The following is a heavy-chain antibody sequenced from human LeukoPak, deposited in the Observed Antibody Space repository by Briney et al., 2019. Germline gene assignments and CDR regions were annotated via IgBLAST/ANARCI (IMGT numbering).Heavy chain of an antibody. CDR1: GFTFSDYY. D-gene: IGHD3-10*01. CDR2: ISSSGSTI. V-gene: IGHV3-11*01. J-gene: IGHJ4*02. Sequence: GGSLRLSCAASGFTFSDYYMSWIRQAPGKGLEWVSYISSSGSTIYYADSVKGRFTISRDNAKNSLYLQMNSLRAEDMAVYYCARGVREWSRGKYFDYWGQGTLVTVSS. CDR3: ARGVREWSRGKYFDY.